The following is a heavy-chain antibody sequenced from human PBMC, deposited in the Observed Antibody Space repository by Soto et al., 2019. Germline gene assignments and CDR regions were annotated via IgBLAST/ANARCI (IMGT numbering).Heavy chain of an antibody. D-gene: IGHD7-27*01. CDR2: INTNTGNP. CDR3: ARDVYWGFSLEDWFDP. J-gene: IGHJ5*02. Sequence: APMKVSCKASGYTFTSYSLNWVRQAPGQGLEWMGWINTNTGNPTYAQGFTGRFVFSLDTSVSTAYLQICSLKAEDTAVYYCARDVYWGFSLEDWFDPWGQGTLVTVSS. V-gene: IGHV7-4-1*01. CDR1: GYTFTSYS.